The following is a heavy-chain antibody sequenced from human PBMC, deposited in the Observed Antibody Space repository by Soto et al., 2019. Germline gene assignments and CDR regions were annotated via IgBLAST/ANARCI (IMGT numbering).Heavy chain of an antibody. CDR3: AKDPIKLVGAHAWSY. Sequence: GGSLRLSCAASGFTFSSYSMNWVRQAPGKGLEWVSYISSSSSYIYYADSVKGRFTISRDNAKNSLYLQMNSLRAEDTAVYYCAKDPIKLVGAHAWSYWGQGTLVTVSS. CDR2: ISSSSSYI. V-gene: IGHV3-21*05. CDR1: GFTFSSYS. D-gene: IGHD1-26*01. J-gene: IGHJ4*02.